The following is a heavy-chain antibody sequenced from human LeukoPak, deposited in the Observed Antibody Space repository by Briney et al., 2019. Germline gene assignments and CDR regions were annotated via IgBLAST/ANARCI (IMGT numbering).Heavy chain of an antibody. J-gene: IGHJ1*01. CDR1: GYTFTSYG. CDR3: ARGPPRDILTGYPTYFQH. Sequence: ASVKVSCKASGYTFTSYGISWVRQAPGQGLEWMGWISAYNGNTNYAQKLQGRVTMTTDTSTSTAYMELRSLRSDDTAVYYCARGPPRDILTGYPTYFQHWGQGTLVTVSS. CDR2: ISAYNGNT. D-gene: IGHD3-9*01. V-gene: IGHV1-18*01.